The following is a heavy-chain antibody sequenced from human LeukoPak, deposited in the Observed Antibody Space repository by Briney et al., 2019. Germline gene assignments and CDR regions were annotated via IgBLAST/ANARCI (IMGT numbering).Heavy chain of an antibody. J-gene: IGHJ4*02. CDR3: AKQIEDPDAY. CDR2: INGDGGST. CDR1: GFTFSSYW. D-gene: IGHD1-14*01. V-gene: IGHV3-74*01. Sequence: GGSLRLSCVASGFTFSSYWIHWVRQAPGKGLVWVSRINGDGGSTDYADSVKGRFTISRDNAKNTLYLQMNSLRAEDTAVYYCAKQIEDPDAYWGQGTLVTVSS.